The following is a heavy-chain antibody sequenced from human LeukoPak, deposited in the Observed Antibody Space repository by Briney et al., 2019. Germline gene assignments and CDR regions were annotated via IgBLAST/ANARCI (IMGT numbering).Heavy chain of an antibody. CDR3: ARRTYSYGPFFDY. CDR2: IYYSGST. CDR1: GGSISSSSYY. V-gene: IGHV4-39*01. J-gene: IGHJ4*02. D-gene: IGHD5-18*01. Sequence: TSETLSLTCTVSGGSISSSSYYWGWIRQPPGKGLEWIGNIYYSGSTYYNPSLKRRVTISVDTSNNQFSLKLSYVTAADTAVYYCARRTYSYGPFFDYWGQGTLVTVSS.